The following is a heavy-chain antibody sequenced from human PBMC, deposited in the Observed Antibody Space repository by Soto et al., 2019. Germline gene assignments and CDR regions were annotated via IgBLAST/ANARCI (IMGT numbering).Heavy chain of an antibody. CDR1: GGSFSGYY. D-gene: IGHD5-18*01. CDR3: ASASTIQPEPNYYYYGMDV. Sequence: SETLSLTCAVYGGSFSGYYWSWIRQPPGKGLEWIGEINHSGSTNYNPSLKSRVTISVDTSKNQFSLKLSSVTAADTAVYYCASASTIQPEPNYYYYGMDVWGQGTKVTV. CDR2: INHSGST. V-gene: IGHV4-34*01. J-gene: IGHJ6*02.